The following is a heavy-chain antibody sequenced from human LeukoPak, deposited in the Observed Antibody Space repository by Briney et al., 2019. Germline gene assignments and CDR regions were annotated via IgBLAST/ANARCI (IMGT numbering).Heavy chain of an antibody. D-gene: IGHD6-19*01. CDR2: ISAYNGNT. CDR3: ARDSSFYSSGQAEL. Sequence: GASVKVSCKASGYTFTSYGISWVRQAPGQGLEWMGWISAYNGNTNYAQKLQGRVTMTTDTSTSTAYMELRSLRSDDTAVYYCARDSSFYSSGQAELWGRGTLVTVSS. V-gene: IGHV1-18*01. CDR1: GYTFTSYG. J-gene: IGHJ2*01.